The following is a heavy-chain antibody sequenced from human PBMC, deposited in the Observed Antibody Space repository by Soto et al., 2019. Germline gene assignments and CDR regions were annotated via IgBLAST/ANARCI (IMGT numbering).Heavy chain of an antibody. Sequence: GGSLRLSCAASGFTFSSYSMNWVRQAPGKGLEWVSSISSSSSYIYYADSAKGRFTISRDNAKNSLYLQMNSLRAEDTAVYYCARDKDDFWSGYSLYYYGMDVWGQGTTVTVSS. V-gene: IGHV3-21*01. J-gene: IGHJ6*02. D-gene: IGHD3-3*01. CDR3: ARDKDDFWSGYSLYYYGMDV. CDR2: ISSSSSYI. CDR1: GFTFSSYS.